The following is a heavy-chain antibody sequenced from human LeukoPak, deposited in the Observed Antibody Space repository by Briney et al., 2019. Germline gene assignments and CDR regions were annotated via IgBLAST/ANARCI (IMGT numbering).Heavy chain of an antibody. Sequence: ASVKVSCKASGYTSTDYYMHWVRQAPGQGLEWMGWINPNSGGTNYAQKFQGRVTMTRDTSISTAYMELSRLRSDDTAVYYCARDITIFGVVNTYNWFDPWGQGTLVTVSS. J-gene: IGHJ5*02. CDR1: GYTSTDYY. CDR3: ARDITIFGVVNTYNWFDP. V-gene: IGHV1-2*02. CDR2: INPNSGGT. D-gene: IGHD3-3*01.